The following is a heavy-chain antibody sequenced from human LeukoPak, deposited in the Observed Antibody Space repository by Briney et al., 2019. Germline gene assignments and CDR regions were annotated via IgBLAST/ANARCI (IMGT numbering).Heavy chain of an antibody. J-gene: IGHJ4*02. CDR3: ARSLGSRPDLDY. CDR1: GGSFSGYY. V-gene: IGHV4-34*01. D-gene: IGHD2-2*01. Sequence: PSETLSLTRAVYGGSFSGYYWSWIRQPPGKGLEWIGEINHSGSTNYNTSLKSRVTISVDTSKNQFYLKLSSVTAADTAVYYCARSLGSRPDLDYWGQGTLVTVSS. CDR2: INHSGST.